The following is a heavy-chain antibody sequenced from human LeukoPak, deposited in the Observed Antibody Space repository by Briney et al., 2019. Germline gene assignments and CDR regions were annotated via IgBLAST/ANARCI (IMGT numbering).Heavy chain of an antibody. Sequence: ASVKVSCKASGGTFSSYAISWVRQAPGQGLEWMGGIIPIFSTANYAQKFQGRVTITADESTSTAYMELSSLRSEDTAVYYCARRRCSGGSCYSYFDYWGQGTLVTVSS. D-gene: IGHD2-15*01. CDR1: GGTFSSYA. V-gene: IGHV1-69*13. J-gene: IGHJ4*02. CDR3: ARRRCSGGSCYSYFDY. CDR2: IIPIFSTA.